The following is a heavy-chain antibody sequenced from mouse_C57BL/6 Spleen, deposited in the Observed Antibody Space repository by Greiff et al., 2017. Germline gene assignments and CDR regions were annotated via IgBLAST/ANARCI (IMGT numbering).Heavy chain of an antibody. CDR1: GFSLTSYA. V-gene: IGHV2-9-1*01. Sequence: VKLVESGPGLVAPSQSLSITCTASGFSLTSYAISWVRQPPGKGLEWLGVIWPGGGTTYNSALNSKLSISKDNSKSQVFLKMNSLQTEDTARYYCASSYYYGSFYAMDYWGQGTTVTVSS. CDR2: IWPGGGT. CDR3: ASSYYYGSFYAMDY. J-gene: IGHJ4*01. D-gene: IGHD1-1*01.